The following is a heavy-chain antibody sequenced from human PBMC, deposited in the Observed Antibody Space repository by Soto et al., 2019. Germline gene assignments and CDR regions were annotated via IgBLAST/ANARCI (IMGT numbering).Heavy chain of an antibody. CDR1: GFTFSSYG. V-gene: IGHV3-33*01. D-gene: IGHD6-19*01. Sequence: GGSLRLSCAASGFTFSSYGMHWVRQAPGKGLEWVAVIWYDGSNKYYADSVKGRFTISRDNSKNTLYLQMNSLRAEDTAVYYCARGWQWSLIDYWGQGTLVTVSS. J-gene: IGHJ4*02. CDR3: ARGWQWSLIDY. CDR2: IWYDGSNK.